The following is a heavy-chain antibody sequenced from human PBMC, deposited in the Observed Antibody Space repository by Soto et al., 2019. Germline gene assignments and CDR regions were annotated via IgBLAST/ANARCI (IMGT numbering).Heavy chain of an antibody. CDR3: AGGYDWGDY. V-gene: IGHV3-30*03. D-gene: IGHD5-12*01. J-gene: IGHJ4*02. Sequence: QVQVVESRGGVVEPGRSLTLSCAASGFSFRSYGMLWVRQAPGEGLEWVALISSDGRNKYYVDSVKGRFTISRDNNKNTLYLQMNSLRIEDTAVYYCAGGYDWGDYWGQGTLVTVSS. CDR2: ISSDGRNK. CDR1: GFSFRSYG.